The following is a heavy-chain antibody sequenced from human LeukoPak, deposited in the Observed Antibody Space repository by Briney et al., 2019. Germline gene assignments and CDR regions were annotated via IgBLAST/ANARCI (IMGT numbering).Heavy chain of an antibody. CDR1: GYTFTTYY. CDR2: INPNSGGT. V-gene: IGHV1-2*02. Sequence: ASVKVSCKTSGYTFTTYYINWVRQAPGQGLEWMGWINPNSGGTNYAQKFQGRVTMTRDTSISTAYMELSRLRSDDTAVYYCAREPILPMVRGEDVWGKGTTVTVSS. CDR3: AREPILPMVRGEDV. J-gene: IGHJ6*04. D-gene: IGHD3-10*01.